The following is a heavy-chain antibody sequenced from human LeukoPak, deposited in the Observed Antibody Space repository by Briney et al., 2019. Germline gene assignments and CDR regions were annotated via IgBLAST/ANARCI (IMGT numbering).Heavy chain of an antibody. V-gene: IGHV3-23*01. D-gene: IGHD2-2*01. J-gene: IGHJ4*02. CDR1: GFTFSSYA. CDR3: AKDDCSSTSCSSDY. Sequence: PGGSLRLSCAASGFTFSSYAMSWVRQAPGKGLEWVSAINGSGGSTYYADSVKGRFTISRDNSKNTLYLQMNSLRAEGTAVYYCAKDDCSSTSCSSDYWGQGTLVTVSS. CDR2: INGSGGST.